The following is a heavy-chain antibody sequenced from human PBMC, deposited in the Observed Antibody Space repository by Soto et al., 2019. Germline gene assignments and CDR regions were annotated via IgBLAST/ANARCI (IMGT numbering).Heavy chain of an antibody. CDR3: TRDGDGRMTTNPYYYYGMDV. J-gene: IGHJ6*02. Sequence: SETLSLTCTVSGGSISGYYWSWIRQPPGKGLEWIGNVYYSGGAKYNPSVKRRVSISVDTSKNQFSLNLSSVTAADTAVYYCTRDGDGRMTTNPYYYYGMDVWGPGITVTSP. CDR2: VYYSGGA. D-gene: IGHD2-21*02. CDR1: GGSISGYY. V-gene: IGHV4-59*01.